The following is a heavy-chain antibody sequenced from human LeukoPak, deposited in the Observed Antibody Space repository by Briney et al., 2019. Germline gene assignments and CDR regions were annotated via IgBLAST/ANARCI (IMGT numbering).Heavy chain of an antibody. CDR2: IYYSGST. D-gene: IGHD3-22*01. J-gene: IGHJ4*02. CDR3: ARALYYHDSSGYYYGYFDS. CDR1: GGSISSGGYY. V-gene: IGHV4-31*03. Sequence: SETLSLTCTVSGGSISSGGYYWSWIRQHPGKGLEWIGYIYYSGSTYYNPSLKSRVTISVDTSKNQFSLKLSSVTAADTGVYYCARALYYHDSSGYYYGYFDSWGQGSLVTVSS.